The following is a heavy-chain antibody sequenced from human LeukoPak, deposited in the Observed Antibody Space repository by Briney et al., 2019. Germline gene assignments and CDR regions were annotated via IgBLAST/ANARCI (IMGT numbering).Heavy chain of an antibody. J-gene: IGHJ4*02. CDR1: GYTFTGYY. V-gene: IGHV1-2*02. Sequence: GASVKVSCKASGYTFTGYYIHWVRQAPGQGLEWMGWINPSGGDTNYAQKFQGRVTMTRDTPISTAYMALSRLKYDDTAVYYCAREYYYASGNYYNRIDYWGQGTLVTVSS. CDR3: AREYYYASGNYYNRIDY. D-gene: IGHD3-10*01. CDR2: INPSGGDT.